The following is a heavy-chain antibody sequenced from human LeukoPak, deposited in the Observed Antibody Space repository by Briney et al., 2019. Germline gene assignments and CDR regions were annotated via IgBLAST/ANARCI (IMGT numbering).Heavy chain of an antibody. CDR3: ARDTPHHYDSSNYPPGGY. D-gene: IGHD3-22*01. Sequence: SETLSLTCTVSGGSINSSRSYWGWIRQPPGKGLEWIGSIYYSGSTYYNPSLRSRVTISIDTSKNQFSLKLNSVTAADTAVYYCARDTPHHYDSSNYPPGGYWGQGTLVTVSS. V-gene: IGHV4-39*07. J-gene: IGHJ4*02. CDR1: GGSINSSRSY. CDR2: IYYSGST.